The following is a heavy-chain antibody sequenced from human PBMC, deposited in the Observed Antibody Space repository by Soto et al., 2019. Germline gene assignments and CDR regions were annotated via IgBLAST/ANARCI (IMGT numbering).Heavy chain of an antibody. V-gene: IGHV1-69*13. D-gene: IGHD2-15*01. J-gene: IGHJ5*02. CDR1: GGTFSSYA. Sequence: SVKVSCKASGGTFSSYAISWVRQAPGQGLEWMGGIIPIFGTANYAQKFQGRVTITADESTSTAYMELSSLRSEDAAVYYCARDSYCSGGSCYSNWFDPWGQGTLVTVSS. CDR3: ARDSYCSGGSCYSNWFDP. CDR2: IIPIFGTA.